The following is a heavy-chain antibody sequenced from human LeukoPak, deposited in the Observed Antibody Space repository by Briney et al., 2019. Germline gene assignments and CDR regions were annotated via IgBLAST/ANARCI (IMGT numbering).Heavy chain of an antibody. V-gene: IGHV3-21*01. CDR2: ISSSSSYI. CDR3: AREGGYSGYDMDY. J-gene: IGHJ4*02. CDR1: GFTFSSYS. D-gene: IGHD5-12*01. Sequence: NPGGSLRLSCAASGFTFSSYSMNWVRQAPGKGLEWVSSISSSSSYIYYADSVKGRFTISGDNAKNSLYLQMNSLRAEDTAVYYCAREGGYSGYDMDYWGQGTLVTVSS.